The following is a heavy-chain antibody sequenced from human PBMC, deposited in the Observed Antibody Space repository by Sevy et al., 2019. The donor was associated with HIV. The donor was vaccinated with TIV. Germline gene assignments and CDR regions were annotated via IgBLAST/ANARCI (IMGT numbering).Heavy chain of an antibody. CDR1: GGSISTYY. CDR2: IYSSGST. V-gene: IGHV4-59*01. CDR3: ARDECSGGSCYSDY. J-gene: IGHJ4*02. Sequence: SETLSLTCTVSGGSISTYYWSRIRQPPGKGLEWIGYIYSSGSTNYSPSLKSRVTISVDTSKNQFSLKLSSVTAADTAVYYCARDECSGGSCYSDYWGQGTLVTVSS. D-gene: IGHD2-15*01.